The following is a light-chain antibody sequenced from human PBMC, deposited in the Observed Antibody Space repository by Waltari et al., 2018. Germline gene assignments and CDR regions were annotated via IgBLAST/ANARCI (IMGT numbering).Light chain of an antibody. J-gene: IGLJ1*01. CDR3: SSYTSSSIPYV. CDR2: EVS. Sequence: QSALTQAASVSGSPGQSITISCTGTSSHVVGYNHVSWYQHHPGKAPKLIISEVSNRPSGVSYRFSGSKSGNTASLTISGLQAEDEADYYCSSYTSSSIPYVFGTGTKVTIL. CDR1: SSHVVGYNH. V-gene: IGLV2-14*01.